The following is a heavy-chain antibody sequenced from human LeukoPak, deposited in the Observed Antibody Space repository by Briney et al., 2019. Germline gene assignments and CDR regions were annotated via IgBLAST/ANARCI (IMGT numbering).Heavy chain of an antibody. CDR2: ISSSSSYI. D-gene: IGHD1-7*01. CDR3: ARDGQTGTTVY. CDR1: GFTFSSYS. J-gene: IGHJ4*02. Sequence: PGGSLRLSCAASGFTFSSYSMNWVRQAPGKGLEWISSISSSSSYIYYADSVKGRFTISRDNAKNSLHLQMNSLRAEDTAVYYCARDGQTGTTVYWGQGTLVTVSS. V-gene: IGHV3-21*01.